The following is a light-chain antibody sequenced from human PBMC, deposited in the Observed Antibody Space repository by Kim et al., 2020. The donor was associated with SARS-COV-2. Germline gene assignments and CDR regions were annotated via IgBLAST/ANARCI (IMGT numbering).Light chain of an antibody. Sequence: VSPGARDTLTGRASQSISVNLAWYQQKHGQAPRLLIYDASTRATGIPARFSGSGCGTEFTLTISDLQSEDFAVYYCQQYSNWPPYSFGQGTKLEI. J-gene: IGKJ2*03. V-gene: IGKV3-15*01. CDR3: QQYSNWPPYS. CDR2: DAS. CDR1: QSISVN.